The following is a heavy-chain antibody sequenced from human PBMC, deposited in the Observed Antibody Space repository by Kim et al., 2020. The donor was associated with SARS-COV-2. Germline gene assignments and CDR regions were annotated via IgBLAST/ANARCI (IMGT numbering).Heavy chain of an antibody. J-gene: IGHJ3*02. D-gene: IGHD3-9*01. CDR1: GGSISSYY. Sequence: SETLSLTCTVSGGSISSYYWSWIRQPPGKGLEWIGYIYYSGSTNYNPSLKSRVTISVDTSKNQFSLKLSSVTAADTAVYYCARVLGLRYRAFDIWGQGTMGTVSS. CDR2: IYYSGST. CDR3: ARVLGLRYRAFDI. V-gene: IGHV4-59*13.